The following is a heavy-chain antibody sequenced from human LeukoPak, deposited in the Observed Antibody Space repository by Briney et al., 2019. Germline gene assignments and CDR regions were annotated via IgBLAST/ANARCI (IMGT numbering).Heavy chain of an antibody. Sequence: GASVKVSCKASGGTFSSYAISWVRQAPGHGLEWMGGIIPIFGTANYAQKFQGRVTITADESTSTAYMELSSLRSEDTAVYYCARDGFYDSSGYPTDYWGQGTLVTVSS. CDR3: ARDGFYDSSGYPTDY. J-gene: IGHJ4*02. D-gene: IGHD3-22*01. V-gene: IGHV1-69*13. CDR2: IIPIFGTA. CDR1: GGTFSSYA.